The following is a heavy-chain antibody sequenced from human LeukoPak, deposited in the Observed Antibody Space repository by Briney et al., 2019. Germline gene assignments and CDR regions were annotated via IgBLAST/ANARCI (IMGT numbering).Heavy chain of an antibody. V-gene: IGHV1-69*04. Sequence: GASVKVSCKASGGTFSSYSISWVRQAPGLGLEWMGMIIPILGIANYAQKFQGRVTITADKSTSTAYMELSSLRSEDTAVYYCARDYYDSSGYHEVVNYWGQGTLVTVSS. CDR1: GGTFSSYS. CDR2: IIPILGIA. CDR3: ARDYYDSSGYHEVVNY. D-gene: IGHD3-22*01. J-gene: IGHJ4*02.